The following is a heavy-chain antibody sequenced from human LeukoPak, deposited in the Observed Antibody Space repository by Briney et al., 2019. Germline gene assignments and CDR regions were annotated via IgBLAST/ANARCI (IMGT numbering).Heavy chain of an antibody. CDR2: IIPIFGTA. J-gene: IGHJ3*02. D-gene: IGHD6-19*01. CDR3: ARDSYSSGWSPGGAFDI. V-gene: IGHV1-69*13. Sequence: ASVKVSCKAFGGTCSSYAISWVRQAPGQGLEWMGGIIPIFGTANYAQKFQGRVTITADESTSTAYMELSSLRSEDTAVYYCARDSYSSGWSPGGAFDIWGQGTMVTVSS. CDR1: GGTCSSYA.